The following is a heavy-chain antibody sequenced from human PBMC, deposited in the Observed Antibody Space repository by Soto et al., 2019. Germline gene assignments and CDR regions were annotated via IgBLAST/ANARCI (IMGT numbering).Heavy chain of an antibody. CDR2: IYWDDDK. J-gene: IGHJ4*02. V-gene: IGHV2-5*02. CDR3: AHRTGAPGYFDD. CDR1: GFSLSTIGVG. Sequence: QITLKESGPTLVKPTQTLTLTCTFSGFSLSTIGVGVGWIRQPPGKALEWLALIYWDDDKRYSPSLKSRLTITKDTFKNQVVLTMTNLDPVDTATYYCAHRTGAPGYFDDWGQGTLVTVSS. D-gene: IGHD3-9*01.